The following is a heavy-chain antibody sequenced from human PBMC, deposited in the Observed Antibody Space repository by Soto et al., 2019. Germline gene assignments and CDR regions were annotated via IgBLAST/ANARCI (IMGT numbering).Heavy chain of an antibody. J-gene: IGHJ5*02. D-gene: IGHD5-18*01. CDR1: GYTFTGYY. CDR3: ARGEVDTATFNP. V-gene: IGHV1-2*02. Sequence: QVQLVQSGAEVKKPGASVKVSCKASGYTFTGYYMHWVRQAPGQGLEWMGWINPNSGNTKYVQKFQGRVIMTRDTPIRTAYMELSRLTSDDTAVYYCARGEVDTATFNPWGQGTLVTVSS. CDR2: INPNSGNT.